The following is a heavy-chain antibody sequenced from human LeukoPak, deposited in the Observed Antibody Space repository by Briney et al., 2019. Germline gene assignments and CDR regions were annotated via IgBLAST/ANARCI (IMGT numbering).Heavy chain of an antibody. D-gene: IGHD6-6*01. Sequence: QTSETLSLTCTVSGGSISSYYWSWIRQPPGKGLEWIGEINHSGSTNYNPSLKSRVTISVDTSKNQFSLKLSSVTAADTAVYYCARGRSSNFDYWGQGTLVTVSS. CDR3: ARGRSSNFDY. CDR2: INHSGST. CDR1: GGSISSYY. V-gene: IGHV4-34*01. J-gene: IGHJ4*02.